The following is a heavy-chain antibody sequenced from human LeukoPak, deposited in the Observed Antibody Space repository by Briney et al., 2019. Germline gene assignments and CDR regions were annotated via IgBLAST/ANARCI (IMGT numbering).Heavy chain of an antibody. CDR3: TIPIYSSSWQKGRLYMDV. CDR2: IRSKAYGGTT. Sequence: GGSLRLSCTASGFTFGDYAMSWFRQAPGKGLEWVGFIRSKAYGGTTEYAASVKGRFTISRDDSKSIAYLQMNSLKTEDTAVYYCTIPIYSSSWQKGRLYMDVWGKGTTVTVSS. D-gene: IGHD6-13*01. J-gene: IGHJ6*03. CDR1: GFTFGDYA. V-gene: IGHV3-49*03.